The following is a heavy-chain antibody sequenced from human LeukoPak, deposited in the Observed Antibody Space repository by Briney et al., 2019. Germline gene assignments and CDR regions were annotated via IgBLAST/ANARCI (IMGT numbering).Heavy chain of an antibody. Sequence: GGSLRLSCAASGFTFSSYSMNWVRQAPGKGLEWVSYISSSSSTIYYADSVKGRFTISRDNAKNSLYLQMNSLRAEDTAVYYCAKDLLGSGAFDIWGQGTMVTVSS. CDR1: GFTFSSYS. V-gene: IGHV3-48*01. J-gene: IGHJ3*02. CDR2: ISSSSSTI. D-gene: IGHD1-14*01. CDR3: AKDLLGSGAFDI.